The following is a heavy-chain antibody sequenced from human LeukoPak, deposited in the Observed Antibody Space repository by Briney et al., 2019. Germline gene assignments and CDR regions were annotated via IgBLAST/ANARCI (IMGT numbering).Heavy chain of an antibody. D-gene: IGHD6-19*01. V-gene: IGHV1-24*01. CDR1: GYTLKEIS. CDR3: ATDALTHSSGWYGWFDP. Sequence: ASVKVSCKVSGYTLKEISIHWVRQAPGKGLEWMGGIHPEDAETIYAQNFQGRVTMTADTSTDTAYMELSSLRSEDTAVHYCATDALTHSSGWYGWFDPWGQGTLVTVSS. J-gene: IGHJ5*02. CDR2: IHPEDAET.